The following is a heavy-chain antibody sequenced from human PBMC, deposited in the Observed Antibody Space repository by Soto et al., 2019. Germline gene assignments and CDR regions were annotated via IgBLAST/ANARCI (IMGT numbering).Heavy chain of an antibody. D-gene: IGHD6-6*01. V-gene: IGHV1-18*01. CDR1: GYTFTNYG. CDR3: ARVRQFVGYYYYCMNV. J-gene: IGHJ6*03. Sequence: QVQLLQSGAEVKKPGASVKVSCKASGYTFTNYGITWVRQAPGQGLEWMGWISAYNGDTHYTQRLQGRVIRTTETSTRTAYMELVGLRSYDTDVYYCARVRQFVGYYYYCMNVWGKGTTVTVSS. CDR2: ISAYNGDT.